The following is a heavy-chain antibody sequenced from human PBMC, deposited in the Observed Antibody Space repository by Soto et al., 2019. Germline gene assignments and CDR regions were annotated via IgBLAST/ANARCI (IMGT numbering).Heavy chain of an antibody. V-gene: IGHV5-51*04. CDR3: ARCPRGYSSGWYGMDV. CDR1: GYSFTSYW. J-gene: IGHJ6*02. Sequence: GESLKISCNGSGYSFTSYWIGWVRQMPGKGLEWMGIIYPGDSDTRYSPSFQGQVTISADKPISTAYLQWSSLKASDTATYYCARCPRGYSSGWYGMDVWGQGTTVTVSS. CDR2: IYPGDSDT. D-gene: IGHD6-19*01.